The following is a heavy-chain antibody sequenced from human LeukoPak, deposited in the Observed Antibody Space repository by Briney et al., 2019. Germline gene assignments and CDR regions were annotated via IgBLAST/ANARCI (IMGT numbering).Heavy chain of an antibody. J-gene: IGHJ4*02. CDR1: GFTFNTYA. D-gene: IGHD6-13*01. CDR2: ISGSAAST. V-gene: IGHV3-23*01. CDR3: ARSVRIAANV. Sequence: GGSLRLSCAVSGFTFNTYAMTWVRQAPGKGLEWVSSISGSAASTYYADSVKGRFTISRDSSKNTLYLQMNSLRAEDTAIYYCARSVRIAANVWGQGTLVTVSS.